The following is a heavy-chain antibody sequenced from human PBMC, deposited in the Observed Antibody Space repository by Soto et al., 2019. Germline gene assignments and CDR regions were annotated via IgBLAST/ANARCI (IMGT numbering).Heavy chain of an antibody. V-gene: IGHV1-18*01. CDR3: TREGSAPYYYYGMDA. D-gene: IGHD3-10*01. CDR2: INTHNGNT. J-gene: IGHJ6*02. CDR1: GYTFTTYG. Sequence: ASVKVSCKASGYTFTTYGISWVRQAPGEGLEWLGWINTHNGNTNYAQNLQGRVFMTADTSTNTAYMELRSLRSDDTAIYYCTREGSAPYYYYGMDAWGQGTAVTVSS.